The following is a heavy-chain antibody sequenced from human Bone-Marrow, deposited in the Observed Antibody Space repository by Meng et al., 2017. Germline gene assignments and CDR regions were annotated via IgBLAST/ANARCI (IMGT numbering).Heavy chain of an antibody. J-gene: IGHJ4*02. CDR2: ISSSSSYI. CDR1: GFSFSSDW. CDR3: ARDLVPGIFDY. Sequence: GESLKISCAASGFSFSSDWMSWVRQAPGKGLEWVSSISSSSSYIYYADSVKGRFTISRDNAKNSLYLQMNSLRAEDTAVYYCARDLVPGIFDYWGQGTLVTVSS. D-gene: IGHD1-26*01. V-gene: IGHV3-21*01.